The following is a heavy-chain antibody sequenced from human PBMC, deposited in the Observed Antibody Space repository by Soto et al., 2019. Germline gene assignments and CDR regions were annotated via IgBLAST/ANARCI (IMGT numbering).Heavy chain of an antibody. D-gene: IGHD2-21*02. J-gene: IGHJ3*02. Sequence: WASVKVSCKASGGTFSSYAISWVRQAPGQGLEWMGGIIPIFGTANYAQKFQGRVTITADESTSTAYMELSSLRSEDTAVYYCAREGNGPAYCGGDCYSGSAFDIWGQGTMVTVSS. CDR1: GGTFSSYA. CDR3: AREGNGPAYCGGDCYSGSAFDI. V-gene: IGHV1-69*13. CDR2: IIPIFGTA.